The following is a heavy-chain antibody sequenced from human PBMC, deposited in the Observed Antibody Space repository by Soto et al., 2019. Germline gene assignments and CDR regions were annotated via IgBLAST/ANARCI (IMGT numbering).Heavy chain of an antibody. V-gene: IGHV4-34*01. CDR1: GASFSGSH. D-gene: IGHD6-13*01. CDR2: IHHTGTT. Sequence: QVQLQQWGAGLLKPSETLSLTCAVYGASFSGSHWSWIRQPPGKGLEWIGEIHHTGTTKYNPSLKSRVTISVDPSKNQFSLRLRSVAATDTAVYYCARVSPDSSTRYTGAFDYWGQGTLATVS. CDR3: ARVSPDSSTRYTGAFDY. J-gene: IGHJ4*02.